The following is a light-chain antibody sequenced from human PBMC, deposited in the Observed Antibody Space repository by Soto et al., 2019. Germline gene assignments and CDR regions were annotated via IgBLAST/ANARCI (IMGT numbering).Light chain of an antibody. J-gene: IGLJ3*02. V-gene: IGLV2-23*02. Sequence: QSVLTQPASVSGSPGQSITISCTGTSSDVGAYNHVSWYQQHPGKAPKLVIYGVTKRPSGVSSRFSGSKSANTASLTVSGLQAEDEADYYCCSHAAGNTFWVLGGGTKVTVL. CDR1: SSDVGAYNH. CDR3: CSHAAGNTFWV. CDR2: GVT.